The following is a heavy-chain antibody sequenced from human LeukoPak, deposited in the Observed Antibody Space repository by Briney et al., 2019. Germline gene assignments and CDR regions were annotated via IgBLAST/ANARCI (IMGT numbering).Heavy chain of an antibody. CDR2: IWYDGSKE. CDR1: GFTFSNYG. Sequence: PGGSLRLSCAAFGFTFSNYGMHWVRQAPGKGLEWVAFIWYDGSKEYYADSVKGRFTISRDNSKNTLYLQMNSLRADDSAVYHCARDDYGFDPWGQGIPVTVSS. D-gene: IGHD4/OR15-4a*01. V-gene: IGHV3-33*01. CDR3: ARDDYGFDP. J-gene: IGHJ5*02.